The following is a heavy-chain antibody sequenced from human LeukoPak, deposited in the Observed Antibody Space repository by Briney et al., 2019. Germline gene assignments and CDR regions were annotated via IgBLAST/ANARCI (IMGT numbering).Heavy chain of an antibody. CDR2: IKQDGSEK. Sequence: AGGSLRLSCAASGFTFSSYWMSWVRQAPGKGLEWVANIKQDGSEKYYVDSVKGRFTISRDNAKNSLYLQMNSLRAEDTAVYYCAKARDFWSGYEELIDYWGQGTLVTVSS. J-gene: IGHJ4*02. D-gene: IGHD3-3*01. CDR3: AKARDFWSGYEELIDY. CDR1: GFTFSSYW. V-gene: IGHV3-7*01.